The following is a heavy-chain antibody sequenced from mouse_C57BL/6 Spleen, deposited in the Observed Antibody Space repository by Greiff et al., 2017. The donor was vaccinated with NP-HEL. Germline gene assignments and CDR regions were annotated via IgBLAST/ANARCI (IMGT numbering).Heavy chain of an antibody. Sequence: VQLQQSGPELVKPGASVKISCKASGYSFTSYYIHWGKQRPGQGLEWIGWIYPGSGNTKYNEKFKGKATLTADTSSSTAYMQLSSLTSEDSAVYYCARGGLRHNAMDYWGQGTSVTVSS. CDR2: IYPGSGNT. D-gene: IGHD2-4*01. CDR1: GYSFTSYY. CDR3: ARGGLRHNAMDY. J-gene: IGHJ4*01. V-gene: IGHV1-66*01.